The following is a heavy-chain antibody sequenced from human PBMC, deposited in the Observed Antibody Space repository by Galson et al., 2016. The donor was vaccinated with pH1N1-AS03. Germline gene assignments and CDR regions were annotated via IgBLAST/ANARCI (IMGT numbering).Heavy chain of an antibody. J-gene: IGHJ2*01. Sequence: SVKVSCKASGGTLSSYAISWVRQAPGQGLEWMGGIIPILGAAHYAQKFQGRFTITADESTGTAYMELSSLESEDTAIYYCVRDFYDGSDYYDYWGRGTLVTVSS. D-gene: IGHD3-22*01. CDR3: VRDFYDGSDYYDY. CDR2: IIPILGAA. CDR1: GGTLSSYA. V-gene: IGHV1-69*13.